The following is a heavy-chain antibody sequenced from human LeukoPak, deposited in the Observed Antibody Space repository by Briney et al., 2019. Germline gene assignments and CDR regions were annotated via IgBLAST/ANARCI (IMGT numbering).Heavy chain of an antibody. CDR3: ARDNYYDYYYMDV. J-gene: IGHJ6*03. V-gene: IGHV1-69*04. CDR1: GGTFSSYT. CDR2: IIPILGIA. Sequence: ASVRVSCKASGGTFSSYTISWVRQAPGQGLEWMGRIIPILGIANYAQKFQGRVTITADKSTSTAYMELSSLRSEDTAVYYCARDNYYDYYYMDVWGKGTTVTVSS.